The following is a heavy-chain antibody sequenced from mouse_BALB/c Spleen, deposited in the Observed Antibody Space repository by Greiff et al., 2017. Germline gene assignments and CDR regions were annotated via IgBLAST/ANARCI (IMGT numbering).Heavy chain of an antibody. Sequence: EVQGVESGGGLVKPGGSLKLSCAASGFTFSSYAMSWVRQTPEKRLEWVASISSGGSTYYPDSVKGRFTISRDNARNILYLQMSSLRSEDTAMYYCARRGNYGNFDYWGQGTTLTVSS. CDR2: ISSGGST. V-gene: IGHV5-6-5*01. D-gene: IGHD2-1*01. CDR1: GFTFSSYA. CDR3: ARRGNYGNFDY. J-gene: IGHJ2*01.